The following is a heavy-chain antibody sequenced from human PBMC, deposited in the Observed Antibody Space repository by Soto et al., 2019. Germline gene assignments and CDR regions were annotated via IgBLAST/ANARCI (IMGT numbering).Heavy chain of an antibody. CDR3: ARAARRRERRYFDWLPTHFDY. D-gene: IGHD3-9*01. CDR1: GFTFDGYW. CDR2: IRQDGSVQ. V-gene: IGHV3-7*01. Sequence: PGGSLRLSCAASGFTFDGYWMTWVRQAPGKGLEWVANIRQDGSVQKYADSVKGRFTISRDNAKSSVFLQMKSLRVEDTAIYYCARAARRRERRYFDWLPTHFDYWSQGTLVTVSS. J-gene: IGHJ4*02.